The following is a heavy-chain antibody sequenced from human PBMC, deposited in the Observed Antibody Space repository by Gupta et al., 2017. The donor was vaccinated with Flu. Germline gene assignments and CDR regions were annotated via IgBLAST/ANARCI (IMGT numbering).Heavy chain of an antibody. CDR3: SSLYGDYPDY. Sequence: GFTFSSYTMNWVRQAPVKGLEWVSDIDDSGGITVYADSVKGRFTISRYNSKNTLYLPIKTLRAEDTAVYDGSSLYGDYPDYWFQVTPVTVSS. V-gene: IGHV3-23*01. CDR2: IDDSGGIT. D-gene: IGHD4-17*01. J-gene: IGHJ4*02. CDR1: GFTFSSYT.